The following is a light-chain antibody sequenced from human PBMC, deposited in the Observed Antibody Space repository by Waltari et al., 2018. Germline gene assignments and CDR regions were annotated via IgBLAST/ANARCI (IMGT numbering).Light chain of an antibody. CDR2: AAS. Sequence: IQMTQSPSSLSASVGDRVTITCRASQSISSYLHWYQQYPGQAPKLLIYAASSLQSAVPSRISGSGSGTDFTLTISSLQPEDFATYYCQQSYSTPPYTFGQGTKLEIK. CDR3: QQSYSTPPYT. J-gene: IGKJ2*01. V-gene: IGKV1-39*01. CDR1: QSISSY.